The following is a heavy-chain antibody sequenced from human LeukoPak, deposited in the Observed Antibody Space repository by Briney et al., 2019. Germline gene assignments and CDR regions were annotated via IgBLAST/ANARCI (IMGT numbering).Heavy chain of an antibody. CDR3: AREGSAVTKHAFDI. CDR2: ISGNGGNT. J-gene: IGHJ3*02. V-gene: IGHV1-18*01. CDR1: GYSFSSYG. D-gene: IGHD4-17*01. Sequence: ASVKVSCKASGYSFSSYGISWVRQAPGQGLEWMGWISGNGGNTNYAQNLQGRVTMTTDTSTNTAYMELRSLRSDDTAVYYCAREGSAVTKHAFDIWGQGTMVTVSS.